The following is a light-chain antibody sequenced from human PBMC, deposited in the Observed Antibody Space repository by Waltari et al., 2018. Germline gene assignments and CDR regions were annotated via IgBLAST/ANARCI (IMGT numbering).Light chain of an antibody. CDR2: CAS. CDR1: QRILEGFNNKDR. CDR3: QQYYGLPDT. J-gene: IGKJ2*01. Sequence: DIVMTQSPDSLAVSLGERATINCKSSQRILEGFNNKDRLAWYQRKPGQAHKLIFDCASRREFGCPDRFRASGSGTDFTLTISSLEAEGVALYSCQQYYGLPDTFGQGTKLEIK. V-gene: IGKV4-1*01.